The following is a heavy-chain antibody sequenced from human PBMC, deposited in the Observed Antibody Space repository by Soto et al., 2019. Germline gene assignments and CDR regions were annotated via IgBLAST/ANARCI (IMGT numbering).Heavy chain of an antibody. Sequence: PGESLKISCRGSGYSFTSYWIGWVRQMPGKGLEWMGIIYPGDSDTRYSPSFQGQVTISADKSISTAHLQWSSLKASDTPMYYCARLGTSTTGTTTYYYYYYMDVWGKGTTVTVSS. CDR2: IYPGDSDT. D-gene: IGHD1-1*01. CDR3: ARLGTSTTGTTTYYYYYYMDV. J-gene: IGHJ6*03. CDR1: GYSFTSYW. V-gene: IGHV5-51*01.